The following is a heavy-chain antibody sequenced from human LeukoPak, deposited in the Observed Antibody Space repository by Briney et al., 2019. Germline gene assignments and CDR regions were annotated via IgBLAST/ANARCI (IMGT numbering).Heavy chain of an antibody. J-gene: IGHJ6*03. V-gene: IGHV4-38-2*01. CDR3: ARLAGKLHYYYYYMDV. CDR2: IYHSGST. CDR1: GYSISSGYY. Sequence: SETLSLTCAVSGYSISSGYYWGWIRQPPGKGLEWIGSIYHSGSTYYNASLKSRVTISVDTSKNQFSLKLSSVTAADTAVYYCARLAGKLHYYYYYMDVWGKGTTVTVSS. D-gene: IGHD6-13*01.